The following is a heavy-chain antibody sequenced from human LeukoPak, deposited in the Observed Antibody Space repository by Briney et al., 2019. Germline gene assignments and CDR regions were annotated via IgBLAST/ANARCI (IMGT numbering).Heavy chain of an antibody. V-gene: IGHV3-74*01. CDR3: ARESLDYDILTGYSFDP. CDR2: TNSDGSST. CDR1: GFTFSSYW. J-gene: IGHJ5*02. D-gene: IGHD3-9*01. Sequence: GSLRLSCAASGFTFSSYWMHWVRQAPGKGLVWVSRTNSDGSSTSYADSVKGRFTISRDNSKNTLYLQMNSLRAEDTAVYYCARESLDYDILTGYSFDPWGQGTLVTVSS.